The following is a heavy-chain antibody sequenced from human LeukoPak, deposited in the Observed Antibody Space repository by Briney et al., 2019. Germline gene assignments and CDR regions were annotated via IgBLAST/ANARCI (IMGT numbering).Heavy chain of an antibody. CDR1: GFSFSSYW. D-gene: IGHD1-14*01. J-gene: IGHJ4*02. CDR3: ARGVEPLAANTLAY. V-gene: IGHV3-7*03. Sequence: GGSLRLSCVGSGFSFSSYWMTWVRQAPGKGLEWVANINQDGSDRPYVDSVKGRFTISRDNAKNTLYLEMNSLSPDDTAVYYCARGVEPLAANTLAYWGQGTLVTVSS. CDR2: INQDGSDR.